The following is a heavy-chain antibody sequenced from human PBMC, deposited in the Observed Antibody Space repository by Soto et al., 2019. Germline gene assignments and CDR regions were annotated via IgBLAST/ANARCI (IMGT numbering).Heavy chain of an antibody. CDR1: GLTFSSYS. Sequence: GESLKISCAASGLTFSSYSMNWVRQAPGKGLEWVSYISSSSSTIYYADSVKGRFTISRDNAKNSLYLQMNSLRAEDTAVYYCAREYCRSTSCINWFDPWGQGTLVTVSS. V-gene: IGHV3-48*01. CDR3: AREYCRSTSCINWFDP. J-gene: IGHJ5*02. CDR2: ISSSSSTI. D-gene: IGHD2-2*01.